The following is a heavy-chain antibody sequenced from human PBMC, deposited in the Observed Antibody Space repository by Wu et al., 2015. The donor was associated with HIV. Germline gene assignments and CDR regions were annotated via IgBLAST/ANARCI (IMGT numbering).Heavy chain of an antibody. Sequence: QVQLVQSGAEVKKPGASVKVSCKASGYTFGTYDINWVRQATGQGLEWVGWMNPKSGNTGYAQKFQGRVTMTRNTSIRTAYMELSSLRSEDTAVYYCARQXVYTSGWYIYDYWGQGTLVTVSS. CDR1: GYTFGTYD. CDR2: MNPKSGNT. V-gene: IGHV1-8*01. J-gene: IGHJ4*02. CDR3: ARQXVYTSGWYIYDY. D-gene: IGHD6-19*01.